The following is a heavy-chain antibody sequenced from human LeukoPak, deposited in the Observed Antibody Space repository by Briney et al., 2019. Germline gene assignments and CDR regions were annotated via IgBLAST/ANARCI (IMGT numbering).Heavy chain of an antibody. Sequence: SVKVSCKASGGTFSSYAISWVRQAPGQGLEWMGGIIPIFGTANYAQKFQGRVTITADKSTSTAYMELSSLRSEDTAVYYCARGVVRGVIHYYYYYMDVRGKGTTVTVSS. CDR3: ARGVVRGVIHYYYYYMDV. J-gene: IGHJ6*03. D-gene: IGHD3-10*01. CDR2: IIPIFGTA. CDR1: GGTFSSYA. V-gene: IGHV1-69*06.